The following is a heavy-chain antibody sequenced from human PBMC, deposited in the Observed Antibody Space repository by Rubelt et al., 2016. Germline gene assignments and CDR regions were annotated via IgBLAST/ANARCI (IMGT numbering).Heavy chain of an antibody. J-gene: IGHJ4*02. V-gene: IGHV7-4-1*02. D-gene: IGHD4-23*01. CDR2: INTNTGNP. Sequence: QVQLVQSGSELKKPGASVKVSCKASGYTFTNYAINWMRQAPGQGLEWMGWINTNTGNPAYAQGFTGRFVFSLDTSVSTTYLQISSLKAEDTAVYYCAREIDGGRFHDGYWGQGTLVTVSS. CDR3: AREIDGGRFHDGY. CDR1: GYTFTNYA.